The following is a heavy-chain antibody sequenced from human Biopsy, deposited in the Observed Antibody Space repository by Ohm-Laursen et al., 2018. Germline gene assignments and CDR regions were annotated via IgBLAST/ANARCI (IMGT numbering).Heavy chain of an antibody. CDR3: ARTRAHNFGALEP. Sequence: TQTLTLTCSFSGFSLSSTGMRISWVRQPPGKALECLGRIDWDDDKFYSPSLETRLSLSKDTTTNQVVLTLTDVDPEDTATYYCARTRAHNFGALEPWGQGILVTVSS. CDR1: GFSLSSTGMR. J-gene: IGHJ4*01. V-gene: IGHV2-70*04. CDR2: IDWDDDK. D-gene: IGHD1-1*01.